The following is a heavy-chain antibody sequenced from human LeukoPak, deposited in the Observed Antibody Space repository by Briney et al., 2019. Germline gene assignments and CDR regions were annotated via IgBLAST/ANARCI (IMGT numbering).Heavy chain of an antibody. CDR1: GGSFSDYY. D-gene: IGHD1-26*01. J-gene: IGHJ4*02. V-gene: IGHV4-34*01. Sequence: PSETLSLTCTVYGGSFSDYYWGWIRQPPGKGLEWIGEIHPSGSTNYSPSLKSRVTISLDASKNQFSLKLTSVTAADTAVYYCARWGLSGDYSYLDYWGQGTLVTVSS. CDR3: ARWGLSGDYSYLDY. CDR2: IHPSGST.